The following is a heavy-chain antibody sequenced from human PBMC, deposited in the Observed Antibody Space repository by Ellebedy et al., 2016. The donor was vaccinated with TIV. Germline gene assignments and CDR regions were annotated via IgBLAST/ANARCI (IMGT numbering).Heavy chain of an antibody. V-gene: IGHV2-70*01. CDR3: ARRYTYGPMDSFDF. CDR1: GFSLATSGMC. D-gene: IGHD5-18*01. CDR2: VDWDDDD. J-gene: IGHJ4*02. Sequence: SGPTLVKPTQTLTLTCTFSGFSLATSGMCVSWIRQPPGKALEWLALVDWDDDDYYTSSLRSRLTISTDTSKNQVVLTITDMVPGDTATYYCARRYTYGPMDSFDFWGQGILVTVSS.